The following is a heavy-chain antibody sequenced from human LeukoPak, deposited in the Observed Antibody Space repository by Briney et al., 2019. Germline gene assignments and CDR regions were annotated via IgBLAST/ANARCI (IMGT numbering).Heavy chain of an antibody. J-gene: IGHJ4*02. D-gene: IGHD3-10*01. CDR2: MNTSSGNT. V-gene: IGHV1-8*03. Sequence: GASVKLSCTASGYTFTSYDINWVRQATGQGLEWMGWMNTSSGNTGYAQKFQGRITITRNTAINTAYMELSRLRSEDTASYYWARWYYYGSGTYYFDYWGQGTPVTVPS. CDR1: GYTFTSYD. CDR3: ARWYYYGSGTYYFDY.